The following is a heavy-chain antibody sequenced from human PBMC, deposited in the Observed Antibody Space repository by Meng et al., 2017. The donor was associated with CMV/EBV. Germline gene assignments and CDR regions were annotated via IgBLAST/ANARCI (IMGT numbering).Heavy chain of an antibody. V-gene: IGHV1-24*01. J-gene: IGHJ5*02. D-gene: IGHD3-16*01. CDR3: ATGGSTTDHREIDWFDP. Sequence: QVQLIQSGAEVKKPGASVKVSCKVSGYTLTELSMHWVRQAPGKGLEWMGGFDPEDGETIYAQKFQGRVTMTEDTSTDTAYMELSSLRSEDTAVYYCATGGSTTDHREIDWFDPWGQGTLVTVSS. CDR2: FDPEDGET. CDR1: GYTLTELS.